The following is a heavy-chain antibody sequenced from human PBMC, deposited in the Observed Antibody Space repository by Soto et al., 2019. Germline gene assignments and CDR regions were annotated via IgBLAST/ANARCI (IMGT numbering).Heavy chain of an antibody. Sequence: QAQLVQSGAEVKKPGSSVKVSCKASGGTFSNFAITWVRQAPGQGLEWMGGIIPIFRTINYAQKFQGRDTITSDETTTTAYRERRRLRSENTAVDFWARGVSGGGYFYDGMDVWGQGTTVIVSS. J-gene: IGHJ6*02. CDR2: IIPIFRTI. V-gene: IGHV1-69*01. CDR1: GGTFSNFA. D-gene: IGHD3-10*02. CDR3: ARGVSGGGYFYDGMDV.